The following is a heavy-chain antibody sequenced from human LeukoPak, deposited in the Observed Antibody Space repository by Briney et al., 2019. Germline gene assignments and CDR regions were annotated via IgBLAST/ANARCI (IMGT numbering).Heavy chain of an antibody. CDR1: GFTFSNYW. CDR3: ARDGIAAGFDY. Sequence: AGGSLRLSCAASGFTFSNYWMRWVRQAPGKGLVWVSRINSDGSNTNYADSVKGRFTISRDNAKNTLYLQMNSLRAEDTAVYYCARDGIAAGFDYWGQGTLVTVSS. D-gene: IGHD6-13*01. J-gene: IGHJ4*02. CDR2: INSDGSNT. V-gene: IGHV3-74*01.